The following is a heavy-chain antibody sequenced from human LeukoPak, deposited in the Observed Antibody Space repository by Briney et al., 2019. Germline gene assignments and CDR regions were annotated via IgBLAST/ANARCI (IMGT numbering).Heavy chain of an antibody. CDR3: ATALTLRGEYYFDY. V-gene: IGHV1-24*01. CDR2: FDPEDGET. Sequence: ASVKISCKVSGYTRTELTMHWVRQAPRKALEWMGGFDPEDGETIYAQKFQGRVTMTEDTSTDTAYMELSSLRSEDTAVYYCATALTLRGEYYFDYWGQGTLVTVSS. D-gene: IGHD4-17*01. J-gene: IGHJ4*02. CDR1: GYTRTELT.